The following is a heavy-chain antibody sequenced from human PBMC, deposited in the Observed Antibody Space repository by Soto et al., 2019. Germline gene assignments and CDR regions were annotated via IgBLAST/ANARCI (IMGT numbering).Heavy chain of an antibody. CDR2: IYYTGNT. Sequence: NPSEPISLTCTFSGGSIISSSYYWGWIRQPPGKGLEWIGSIYYTGNTYYNPSLKSRVTISVDTSKNQFSLKLSSVTAADTAVYYCTSLYYGGQDYWGQGTVVTVSS. V-gene: IGHV4-39*01. CDR3: TSLYYGGQDY. J-gene: IGHJ4*02. D-gene: IGHD4-17*01. CDR1: GGSIISSSYY.